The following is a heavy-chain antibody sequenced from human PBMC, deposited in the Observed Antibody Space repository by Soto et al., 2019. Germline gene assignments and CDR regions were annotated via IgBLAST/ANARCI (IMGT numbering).Heavy chain of an antibody. V-gene: IGHV1-18*01. J-gene: IGHJ4*02. D-gene: IGHD5-18*01. CDR1: GYTLTSYA. Sequence: QVQLRQSGAEVKKPGASVTVACKASGYTLTSYAISWVRQAPGQGFECMGWINPYNGNTNYVQNFKGRITMTADTSTNTAYMELRSLRSDDTAVYYCARSGYNYGYDYWGQGTLVTVSS. CDR3: ARSGYNYGYDY. CDR2: INPYNGNT.